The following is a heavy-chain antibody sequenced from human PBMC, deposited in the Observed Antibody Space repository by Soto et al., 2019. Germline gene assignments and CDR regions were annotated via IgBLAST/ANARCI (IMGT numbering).Heavy chain of an antibody. V-gene: IGHV4-59*01. J-gene: IGHJ4*02. D-gene: IGHD1-7*01. CDR2: IYYSGST. Sequence: LSLTCTVSGGSISSYYWSWIRQPPGKGLEWIGYIYYSGSTNYNPSLKSRVTISVDTSKNQFSLKLSSVTAADTAVYYCARYYNWNYGFDYWGQGTLVTVSS. CDR1: GGSISSYY. CDR3: ARYYNWNYGFDY.